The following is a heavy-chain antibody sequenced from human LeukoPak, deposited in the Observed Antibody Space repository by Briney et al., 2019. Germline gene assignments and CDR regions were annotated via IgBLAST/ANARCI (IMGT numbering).Heavy chain of an antibody. J-gene: IGHJ3*02. CDR1: GFTFSNYW. V-gene: IGHV3-7*01. CDR3: ERQSAQEMATFAFDI. CDR2: IKRDGSEK. Sequence: QPGGSLRLSCAASGFTFSNYWMSWVRQAPGKGLEWVANIKRDGSEKYYVDSVKGRFTISRDNAKNSLYLQMNSLRAEDTAVYYCERQSAQEMATFAFDIWGQGTMVTVSS. D-gene: IGHD5-24*01.